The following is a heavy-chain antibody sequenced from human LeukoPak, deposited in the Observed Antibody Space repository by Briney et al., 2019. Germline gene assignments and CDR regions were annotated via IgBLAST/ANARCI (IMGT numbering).Heavy chain of an antibody. V-gene: IGHV3-23*01. CDR2: ISDSGGST. CDR1: GFNLSGYA. CDR3: AKCRGSSWSDYFDY. D-gene: IGHD6-13*01. Sequence: GGSLRLSCAVSGFNLSGYAMSWVRKAPGKGLEWVSAISDSGGSTYYADSVKGRFTISRDNSRNTLYLQMNTLRAEDTAVYYCAKCRGSSWSDYFDYWGQGTLVTVSS. J-gene: IGHJ4*02.